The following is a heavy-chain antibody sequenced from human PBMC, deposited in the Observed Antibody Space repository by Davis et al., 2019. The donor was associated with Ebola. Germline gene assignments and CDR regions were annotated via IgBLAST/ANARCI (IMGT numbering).Heavy chain of an antibody. CDR3: AKRGGGSYSFYFDY. J-gene: IGHJ4*02. V-gene: IGHV3-30*18. CDR1: RFTFSSYG. Sequence: PGGSLRLSCAASRFTFSSYGMHWVRQAPVKGLAWVAVISYDGSNKYYADSVKGRFTISRDNSKNTLYLQMNSLRAEDTAVYYCAKRGGGSYSFYFDYWGQGTLVTVSS. D-gene: IGHD3-16*01. CDR2: ISYDGSNK.